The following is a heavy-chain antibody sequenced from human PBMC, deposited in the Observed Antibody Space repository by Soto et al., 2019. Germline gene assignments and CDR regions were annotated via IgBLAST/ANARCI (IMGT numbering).Heavy chain of an antibody. Sequence: SDTLSLTSAVSGGSISSGGYSWSWIRQPPGKGQEWIGYIYNRRSTYYNPYLKNRVTISVDRSKNQHSLTLSSVTAADTAVYYCARVPDRWGQGTLVTV. J-gene: IGHJ5*02. CDR3: ARVPDR. V-gene: IGHV4-30-2*01. D-gene: IGHD2-2*01. CDR1: GGSISSGGYS. CDR2: IYNRRST.